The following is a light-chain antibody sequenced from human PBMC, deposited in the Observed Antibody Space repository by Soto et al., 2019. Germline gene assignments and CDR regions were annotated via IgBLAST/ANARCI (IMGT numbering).Light chain of an antibody. J-gene: IGLJ3*02. CDR2: DVS. CDR1: SSDVGGYNY. Sequence: QSVLTQHASVSGSPGQSITISCTGTSSDVGGYNYVSWYQQHPGKAPKLMIYDVSNRPSGVSNRFSGSKSGNTASLTISGLQAEDEADYYCSSYTSSSTLWVFGGGTKLTVL. V-gene: IGLV2-14*01. CDR3: SSYTSSSTLWV.